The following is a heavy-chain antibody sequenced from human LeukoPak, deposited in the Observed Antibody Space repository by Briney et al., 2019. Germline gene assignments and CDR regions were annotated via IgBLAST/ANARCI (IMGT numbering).Heavy chain of an antibody. D-gene: IGHD6-6*01. V-gene: IGHV3-33*01. Sequence: GSLRLSLAGSGFIFRNYGMHWVRQAPGKGLDWGAVIWYDGSRIYYADSVKGRFTISRDNSKNTLYLQMNSLRAEDTAVYYCARAYSSSSEANFDYWGQGTLVTVSS. J-gene: IGHJ4*02. CDR3: ARAYSSSSEANFDY. CDR1: GFIFRNYG. CDR2: IWYDGSRI.